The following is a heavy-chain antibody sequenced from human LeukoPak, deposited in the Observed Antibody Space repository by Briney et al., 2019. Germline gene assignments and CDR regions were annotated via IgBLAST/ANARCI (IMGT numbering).Heavy chain of an antibody. Sequence: ASVKVFCKTSGYTFTSYGISWVRQAPGQGLEWMGWINGYNGDTHYAQNLQDRVTMTTDTSTSTAYMDVRSLRSDDTAVYYCARAGADSAAYFYYAMDVWGQGTTVTVSS. CDR3: ARAGADSAAYFYYAMDV. CDR2: INGYNGDT. V-gene: IGHV1-18*01. J-gene: IGHJ6*02. D-gene: IGHD2-15*01. CDR1: GYTFTSYG.